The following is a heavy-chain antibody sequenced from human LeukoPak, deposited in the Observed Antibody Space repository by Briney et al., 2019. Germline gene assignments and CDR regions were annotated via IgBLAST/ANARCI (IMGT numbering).Heavy chain of an antibody. J-gene: IGHJ2*01. V-gene: IGHV4-38-2*01. CDR2: IYHSGST. CDR3: AEQRGYSYGYRSWYFDL. Sequence: PSETLSLTCAASGYSISSGYYSCWLQQPPGKRLEWSGSIYHSGSTYYNPSLKSRVTISVDTSKNQFSLKLSSVTAADTAVYYCAEQRGYSYGYRSWYFDLWGRGTLVTVSS. D-gene: IGHD5-18*01. CDR1: GYSISSGYY.